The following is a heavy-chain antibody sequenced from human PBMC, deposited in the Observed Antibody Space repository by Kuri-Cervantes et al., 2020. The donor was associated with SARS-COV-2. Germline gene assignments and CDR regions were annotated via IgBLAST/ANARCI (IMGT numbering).Heavy chain of an antibody. CDR2: ISGSGGST. CDR3: AKDLRLLWFGELLY. V-gene: IGHV3-23*01. CDR1: GFTFSSYA. J-gene: IGHJ4*02. D-gene: IGHD3-10*01. Sequence: GGSLRLSCAASGFTFSSYAMSWVRQAPGKGLEWVSAISGSGGSTYYADSVKGRFTISRDNSKNTLYLQMNSLRAEDTAVYYCAKDLRLLWFGELLYWGQGTLVTVSS.